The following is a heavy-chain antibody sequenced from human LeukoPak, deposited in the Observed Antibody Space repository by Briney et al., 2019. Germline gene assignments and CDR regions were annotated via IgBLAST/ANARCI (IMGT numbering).Heavy chain of an antibody. CDR1: GGSISSSSYY. CDR3: ARVLTSDTGKRPWWFDP. Sequence: SETLSLTCTVSGGSISSSSYYWSWIRQPPGKGLEWIGYIYYSGSTNYNPSLRSRVTVSVDTSKNQFSLKLSSVTAADTAVYYCARVLTSDTGKRPWWFDPWGQGTLVTVSS. CDR2: IYYSGST. D-gene: IGHD1-14*01. J-gene: IGHJ5*02. V-gene: IGHV4-61*01.